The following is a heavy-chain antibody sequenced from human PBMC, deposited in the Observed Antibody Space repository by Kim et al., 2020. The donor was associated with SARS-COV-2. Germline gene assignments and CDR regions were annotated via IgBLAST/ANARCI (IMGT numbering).Heavy chain of an antibody. J-gene: IGHJ2*01. V-gene: IGHV3-15*01. Sequence: GGSLRLSCAASGFTFSNSCMSWVRQAPGKGLEWVGGINGNAGGGTTEYAAPVRGSFTIARADTKKKLQLQMNRLKTKAAAVYSCATDLPSSSWY. CDR2: INGNAGGGTT. D-gene: IGHD6-13*01. CDR1: GFTFSNSC. CDR3: ATDLPSSSWY.